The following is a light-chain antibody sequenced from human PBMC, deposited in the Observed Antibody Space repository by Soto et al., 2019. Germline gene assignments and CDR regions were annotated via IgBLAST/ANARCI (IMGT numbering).Light chain of an antibody. CDR1: QSVSSN. Sequence: IVMTCSPGSQTEPPGEGATVSWRASQSVSSNLAWYQQKPGQPPRLLIYDISTRATGIPTRFSGSGSGTEFTLTISSLQSEDFAVYYCQQYNSWPLTFGGGTKVDIK. CDR3: QQYNSWPLT. CDR2: DIS. J-gene: IGKJ4*01. V-gene: IGKV3D-15*01.